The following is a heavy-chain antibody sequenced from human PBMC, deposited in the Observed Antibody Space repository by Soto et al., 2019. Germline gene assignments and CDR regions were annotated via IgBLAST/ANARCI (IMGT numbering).Heavy chain of an antibody. CDR3: ARWRADDAFDI. CDR2: IYYSGST. CDR1: GGSISSYY. D-gene: IGHD3-3*01. V-gene: IGHV4-59*01. Sequence: PSETLSLTCTVSGGSISSYYWSWIRQPPGKGLEWIGYIYYSGSTNYNPSLKSRVTISVDTSKNQFSLKLSSVTAADTAVYYCARWRADDAFDIWGQGTMVTVSS. J-gene: IGHJ3*02.